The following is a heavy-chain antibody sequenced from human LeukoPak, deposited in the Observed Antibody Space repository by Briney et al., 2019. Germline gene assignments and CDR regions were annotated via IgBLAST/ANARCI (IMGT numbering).Heavy chain of an antibody. Sequence: GGSLRLSCAASGFTFSGSAMHWVRQASGKGLEWVGRIRSKANSYATAYAASVKGRFTISRDDSKNTAYLQMNSLKTEDTAVYYCTFPQPGYYDSSGNTDYWGQGTLVTVSS. J-gene: IGHJ4*02. V-gene: IGHV3-73*01. D-gene: IGHD3-22*01. CDR1: GFTFSGSA. CDR2: IRSKANSYAT. CDR3: TFPQPGYYDSSGNTDY.